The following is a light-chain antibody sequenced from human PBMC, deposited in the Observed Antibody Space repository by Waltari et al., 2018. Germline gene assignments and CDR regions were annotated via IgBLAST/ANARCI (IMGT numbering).Light chain of an antibody. J-gene: IGKJ5*01. CDR1: QDIGRF. CDR2: DTS. Sequence: DIQMTQSPSSVSASIGDRVTISFRASQDIGRFLVWYQQTPGRSPKLLIFDTSSLQSGVPSRFSGSGSGTEFTLTIGSLQPEDFATYYCLQVSNFPITFGQGTRLEIQ. CDR3: LQVSNFPIT. V-gene: IGKV1D-12*01.